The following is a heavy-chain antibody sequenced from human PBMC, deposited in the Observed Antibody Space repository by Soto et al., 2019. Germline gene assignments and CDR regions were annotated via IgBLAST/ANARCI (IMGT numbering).Heavy chain of an antibody. J-gene: IGHJ4*02. V-gene: IGHV4-59*08. CDR3: AKHYDSGSYPLDY. CDR2: IRYGGTT. CDR1: GASISSYY. D-gene: IGHD3-10*01. Sequence: SETLSLTCTVSGASISSYYWSWSRQPPGKGLEWIAYIRYGGTTNYNPSLGSRLTISLDTSKNQFSLKVSSVTAADTAVYYCAKHYDSGSYPLDYWGPGTLVTVSS.